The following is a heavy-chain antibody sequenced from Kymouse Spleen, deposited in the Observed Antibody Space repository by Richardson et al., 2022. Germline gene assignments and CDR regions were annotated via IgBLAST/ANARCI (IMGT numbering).Heavy chain of an antibody. J-gene: IGHJ5*02. CDR2: IYYSGST. D-gene: IGHD3-10*01. CDR3: ARHWYYYGSGSPNWFDP. Sequence: QLQLQESGPGLVKPSETLSLTCTVSGGSISSSSYYWGWIRQPPGKGLEWIGSIYYSGSTYYNPSLKSRVTISVDTSKNQFSLKLSSVTAADTAVYYCARHWYYYGSGSPNWFDPWGQGTLVTVSS. V-gene: IGHV4-39*01. CDR1: GGSISSSSYY.